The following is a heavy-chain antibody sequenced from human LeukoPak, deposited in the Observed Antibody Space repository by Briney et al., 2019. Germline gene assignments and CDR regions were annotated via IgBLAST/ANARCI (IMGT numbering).Heavy chain of an antibody. Sequence: PSETLSLTCAVSGGSISSSNWWSWVRQPPGKGLEWIGETYHSGSTNYNPSLKSRVTISVDKSKNQFSLKLSSVTAADTAVYYCARASYYYDSSGAYYFDYWGQGTLVTVSS. J-gene: IGHJ4*02. CDR3: ARASYYYDSSGAYYFDY. D-gene: IGHD3-22*01. V-gene: IGHV4-4*02. CDR1: GGSISSSNW. CDR2: TYHSGST.